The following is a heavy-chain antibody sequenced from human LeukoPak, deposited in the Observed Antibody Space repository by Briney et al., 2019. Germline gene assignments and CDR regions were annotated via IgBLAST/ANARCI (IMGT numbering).Heavy chain of an antibody. Sequence: EASVKVSCKASGYTFTSYDINWVRQAPGQGLEWMGWINPNSGGTNYAQKFQGRVTMTRDTSISTAYMELSRLRSDDTAVYYCARGGALFYSSSPPYFDYWGQGTLVTVSS. CDR3: ARGGALFYSSSPPYFDY. CDR2: INPNSGGT. CDR1: GYTFTSYD. J-gene: IGHJ4*02. D-gene: IGHD6-6*01. V-gene: IGHV1-2*02.